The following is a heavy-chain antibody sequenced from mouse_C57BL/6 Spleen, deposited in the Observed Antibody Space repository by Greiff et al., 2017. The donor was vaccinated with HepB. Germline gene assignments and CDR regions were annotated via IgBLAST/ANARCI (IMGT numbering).Heavy chain of an antibody. Sequence: VQLQQPGAELVKPGASVKLSCKASGYTFTSYWMHWVKQRPGRGLEWIGRIDPNSGGTKYNEKFKSKATLTVDKPSSTAYMQRSSLTSEDSAVYYCASGTTGWDYAMDYWGQGTSVTVSS. CDR1: GYTFTSYW. D-gene: IGHD1-1*01. V-gene: IGHV1-72*01. J-gene: IGHJ4*01. CDR2: IDPNSGGT. CDR3: ASGTTGWDYAMDY.